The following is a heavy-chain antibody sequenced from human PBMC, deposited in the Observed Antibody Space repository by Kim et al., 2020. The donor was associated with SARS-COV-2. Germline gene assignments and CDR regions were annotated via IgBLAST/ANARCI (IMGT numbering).Heavy chain of an antibody. CDR3: ARRLRYFDWSQNIRGNWFDP. V-gene: IGHV4-34*01. Sequence: SETLSLTCAVYGGSFSGYYWSWIRQPPGKGLEWIGEINHSGSTNYNPSLKSRVTISVDTSKNQFSLKLSSVTAADTTVYYCARRLRYFDWSQNIRGNWFDPWGQGTLVTVSS. D-gene: IGHD3-9*01. CDR1: GGSFSGYY. CDR2: INHSGST. J-gene: IGHJ5*02.